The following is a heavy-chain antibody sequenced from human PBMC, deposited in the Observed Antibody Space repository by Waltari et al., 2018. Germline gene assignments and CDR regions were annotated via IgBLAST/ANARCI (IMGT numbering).Heavy chain of an antibody. J-gene: IGHJ4*02. CDR1: GGSIRSSRYY. Sequence: QLQLQESGPGLVKPSETRSLTCTVPGGSIRSSRYYWGLIRQPPGKGLEGIGSIYYSGSTYYNPSLKSRVTISVDTSKNQFSLKLSSVTAADTAVYYCARWGRYFDWFIDYWGQGTLVTVSS. CDR2: IYYSGST. D-gene: IGHD3-9*01. CDR3: ARWGRYFDWFIDY. V-gene: IGHV4-39*01.